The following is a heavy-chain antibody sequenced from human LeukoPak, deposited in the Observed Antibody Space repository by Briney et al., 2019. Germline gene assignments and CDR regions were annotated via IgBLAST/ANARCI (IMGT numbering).Heavy chain of an antibody. J-gene: IGHJ6*02. CDR2: IYYSGRT. D-gene: IGHD2-21*02. Sequence: SETLPLTCSVSGGSISSGSYYWGWVRQPPGEGLEWIGNIYYSGRTYYNPSLKSRVTISADTSKNQLPLKLSSVTAAHTAMYYCTRQEAATATSFYGMDVWGRGTTVTVSS. CDR1: GGSISSGSYY. CDR3: TRQEAATATSFYGMDV. V-gene: IGHV4-39*01.